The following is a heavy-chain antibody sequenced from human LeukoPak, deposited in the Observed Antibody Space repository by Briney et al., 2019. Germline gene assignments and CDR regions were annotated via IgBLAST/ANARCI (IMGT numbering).Heavy chain of an antibody. CDR3: AKDGWYYDSSGLGAFDV. CDR1: GFSFSTYA. Sequence: GSLRLSCTASGFTSGFSFSTYAMSWVRQAPGKGLEWVSTISSSGGSTYYADSVKGRFTISRDNSKSTLYLQTDTLRADDTAVYYCAKDGWYYDSSGLGAFDVWGQGIMVTVSS. CDR2: ISSSGGST. V-gene: IGHV3-23*01. J-gene: IGHJ3*01. D-gene: IGHD3-22*01.